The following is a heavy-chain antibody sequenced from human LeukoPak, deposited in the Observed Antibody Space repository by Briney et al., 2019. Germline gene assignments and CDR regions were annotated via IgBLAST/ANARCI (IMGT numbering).Heavy chain of an antibody. V-gene: IGHV3-30*02. D-gene: IGHD1-26*01. Sequence: GGSLRLSCAASGFTFSRYGLLWVRQAPGKGLDVVTFIRYDGNHQYYADSVKGRFTISRDNSKNTFYLQMNSLRAEDTAVYYCAKDGMVGATTGLYYFDYWGQGILVTVSS. CDR2: IRYDGNHQ. CDR3: AKDGMVGATTGLYYFDY. CDR1: GFTFSRYG. J-gene: IGHJ4*02.